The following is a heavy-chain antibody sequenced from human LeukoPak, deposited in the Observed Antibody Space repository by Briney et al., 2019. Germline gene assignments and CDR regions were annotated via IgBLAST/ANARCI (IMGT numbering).Heavy chain of an antibody. J-gene: IGHJ4*02. Sequence: SETLSLTCAVSGGSISSGGYSWSWIRQPPGKGLEWIGYIYHSGSTYYNPSLKSRVTISVDRSKNQFSLKLSSVTAADTAVYYCARVGGYSGYEGIIDYWGQGTLVTVSS. CDR3: ARVGGYSGYEGIIDY. D-gene: IGHD5-12*01. CDR2: IYHSGST. CDR1: GGSISSGGYS. V-gene: IGHV4-30-2*01.